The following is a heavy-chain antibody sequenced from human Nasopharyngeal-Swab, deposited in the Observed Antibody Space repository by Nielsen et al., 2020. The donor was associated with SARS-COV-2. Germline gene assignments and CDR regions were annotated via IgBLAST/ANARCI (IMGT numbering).Heavy chain of an antibody. D-gene: IGHD5-18*01. CDR2: IYSGGST. J-gene: IGHJ4*02. Sequence: GESLKISCAASGFTVSSNYMSWVRQAPGKGPEWVSVIYSGGSTYYADSVKGRFTISRDNSKNTLYLQMNSLRAEDTAVYYCARDERGYSYGYPDYWGQGTLVTVSS. V-gene: IGHV3-53*01. CDR1: GFTVSSNY. CDR3: ARDERGYSYGYPDY.